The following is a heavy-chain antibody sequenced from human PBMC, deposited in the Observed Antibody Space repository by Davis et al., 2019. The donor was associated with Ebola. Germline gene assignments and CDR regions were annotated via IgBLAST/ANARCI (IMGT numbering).Heavy chain of an antibody. CDR1: GASFSDHF. CDR3: ARHWGRSFDM. CDR2: IHHSGST. J-gene: IGHJ3*02. V-gene: IGHV4-34*01. D-gene: IGHD7-27*01. Sequence: MPGGSLRLSCAVYGASFSDHFWSWIRQPPGQGLEWIGEIHHSGSTKRNPSLRSRVTISPDTSNNQFSLKLSSVTAADTAVYYCARHWGRSFDMWGQGTVVTVSS.